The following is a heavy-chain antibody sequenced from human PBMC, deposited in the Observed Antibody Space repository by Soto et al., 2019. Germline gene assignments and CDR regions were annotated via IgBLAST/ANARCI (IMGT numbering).Heavy chain of an antibody. J-gene: IGHJ6*03. CDR3: ARILAHYYYYYMDV. CDR1: GGSISSSSYY. V-gene: IGHV4-39*01. D-gene: IGHD3-3*01. CDR2: IYYSGST. Sequence: SETLSLTCTVSGGSISSSSYYWGWIRQPPGKGLEWIGSIYYSGSTYYNPSLKSRVTISVDTSKNQFSLKLSSVTAADTAVYYCARILAHYYYYYMDVWGKGTTVTVSS.